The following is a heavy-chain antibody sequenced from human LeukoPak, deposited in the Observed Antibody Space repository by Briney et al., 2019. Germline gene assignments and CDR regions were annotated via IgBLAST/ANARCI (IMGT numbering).Heavy chain of an antibody. CDR1: GFTVSSNY. V-gene: IGHV3-7*03. CDR2: IEQDGSEK. J-gene: IGHJ4*02. Sequence: GGSLRLSCAASGFTVSSNYMSWVRQAPGKGLEWVANIEQDGSEKYYVDSVKGRFTISRDNAKNSLYLQMNSLRAEDTAVYYCASTGGIIQLWQEDYWGQGTLVTVSS. D-gene: IGHD5-18*01. CDR3: ASTGGIIQLWQEDY.